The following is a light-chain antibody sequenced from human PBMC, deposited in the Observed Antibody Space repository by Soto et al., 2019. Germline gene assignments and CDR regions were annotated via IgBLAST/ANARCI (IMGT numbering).Light chain of an antibody. J-gene: IGKJ1*01. V-gene: IGKV1-5*01. CDR2: DAS. CDR3: QHES. Sequence: DIQMTQSPSTLSASVGDTTTITCRASKIIDRWLAWYQQKPGKAPKLLIYDASTMARGVPSRFSGSGSGTEFTLTIRSLQPDDFGTYYCQHESFGQGTKVDIK. CDR1: KIIDRW.